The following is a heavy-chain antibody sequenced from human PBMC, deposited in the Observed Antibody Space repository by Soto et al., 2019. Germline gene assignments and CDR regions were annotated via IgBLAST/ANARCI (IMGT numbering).Heavy chain of an antibody. J-gene: IGHJ6*02. V-gene: IGHV1-2*02. CDR2: INPNSGGT. D-gene: IGHD3-10*01. Sequence: ASVKVSCKASGYTFTGYYMHWVRQAPGQGLEWMGWINPNSGGTNYAQKFHGRVTMTADASTSTAYMELSSLRSDDTAVYYCARVTSGSSNYYYYYGMDVWGQGTTVTVSS. CDR1: GYTFTGYY. CDR3: ARVTSGSSNYYYYYGMDV.